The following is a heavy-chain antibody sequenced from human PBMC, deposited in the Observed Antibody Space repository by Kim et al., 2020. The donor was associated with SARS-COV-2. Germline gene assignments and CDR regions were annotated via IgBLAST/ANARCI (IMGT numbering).Heavy chain of an antibody. Sequence: DSVKGRFTISRDNAKNSLYLQMNSLRAEDTAVYYCARDQGSGWYLDAFDIWGQGTMVTVSS. CDR3: ARDQGSGWYLDAFDI. V-gene: IGHV3-48*03. D-gene: IGHD6-19*01. J-gene: IGHJ3*02.